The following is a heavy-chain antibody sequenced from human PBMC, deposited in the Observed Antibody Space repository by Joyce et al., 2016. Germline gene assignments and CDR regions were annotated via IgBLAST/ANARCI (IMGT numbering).Heavy chain of an antibody. V-gene: IGHV3-23*01. J-gene: IGHJ6*03. CDR3: AKDRPYSTYYYFYYMDV. Sequence: EVQLLESGGGLVQPGGSLTLSCAASGFTFNNYGLTWVRQAPGKGLEWVSSISDIVGSTYYADSVRDRFTISRDNSKNTLFLQMTSLTAEDTAVYYCAKDRPYSTYYYFYYMDVWGKGTTVTVSS. CDR2: ISDIVGST. CDR1: GFTFNNYG. D-gene: IGHD4-11*01.